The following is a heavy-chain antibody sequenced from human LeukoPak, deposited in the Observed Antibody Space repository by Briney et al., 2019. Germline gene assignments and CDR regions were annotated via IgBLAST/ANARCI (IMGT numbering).Heavy chain of an antibody. CDR1: GFTFSSYS. CDR3: ARRAGAYSHPYDY. D-gene: IGHD4/OR15-4a*01. Sequence: PGGSPRLSCAASGFTFSSYSMNWVRQAPGEGLEWVSYISSLSGTIYYADSVKGRFTISRDNSKNTLYLQMNSLRAEDTAVYYCARRAGAYSHPYDYWGQGTLVTVSS. CDR2: ISSLSGTI. V-gene: IGHV3-48*01. J-gene: IGHJ4*02.